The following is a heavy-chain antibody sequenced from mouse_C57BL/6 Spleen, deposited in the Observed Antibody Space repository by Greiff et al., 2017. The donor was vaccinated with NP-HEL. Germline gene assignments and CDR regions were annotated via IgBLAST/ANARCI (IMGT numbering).Heavy chain of an antibody. V-gene: IGHV5-17*01. Sequence: EVHLVESGGGLVKPGGSLKLSCAASGFTFSDYGMHWVRQAPEKGLEWVAYISSGSSTVYSADTVQGRFTISRDNAKNTLFLQMTILRSEDTAMYYCVSSDGYQSDYYAMDYWGQGTSVTVSS. J-gene: IGHJ4*01. D-gene: IGHD2-3*01. CDR2: ISSGSSTV. CDR3: VSSDGYQSDYYAMDY. CDR1: GFTFSDYG.